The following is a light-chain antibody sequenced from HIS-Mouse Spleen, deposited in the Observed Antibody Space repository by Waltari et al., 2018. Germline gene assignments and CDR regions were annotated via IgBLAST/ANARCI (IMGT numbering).Light chain of an antibody. CDR3: AAWDDSLNGVV. Sequence: QSVLTQPPSASGTPGQRVTISCSGSSSNIGSNTVNWYQQLPGTAPKLLIYSNNRRPSRVPDRFSGHKSGTSASLAISGLQSEDEADYYCAAWDDSLNGVVFGGGTKLTVL. CDR2: SNN. CDR1: SSNIGSNT. V-gene: IGLV1-44*01. J-gene: IGLJ2*01.